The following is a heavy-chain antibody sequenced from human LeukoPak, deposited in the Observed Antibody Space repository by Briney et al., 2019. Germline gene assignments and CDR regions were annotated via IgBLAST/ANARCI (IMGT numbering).Heavy chain of an antibody. J-gene: IGHJ4*02. CDR3: ARDLDY. V-gene: IGHV4-59*01. Sequence: SETLSLTCTVSGGSISSYYWSWIRQPPGKGLEWIGYIYYSGSTNYNPSLKSRVTISVDTSKNQFSLKLSSVAAADTAVYYCARDLDYWGQGTLVTVSS. CDR1: GGSISSYY. CDR2: IYYSGST.